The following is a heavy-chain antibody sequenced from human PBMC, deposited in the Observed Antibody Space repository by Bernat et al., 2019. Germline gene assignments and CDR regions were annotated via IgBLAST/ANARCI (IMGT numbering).Heavy chain of an antibody. D-gene: IGHD3-16*02. Sequence: QLQLQESGPGLVKPSETLSLTCTVSGGSISSCSYYWGWIRQPPGKGLEWIGSIYYSGSTYYNPSLKSRVTISVDTSKNQFSLKLSSVTAADTAVYYCARQLYDYIWGSYRQLGYWGQGTLVTVSS. CDR3: ARQLYDYIWGSYRQLGY. J-gene: IGHJ4*02. CDR2: IYYSGST. CDR1: GGSISSCSYY. V-gene: IGHV4-39*01.